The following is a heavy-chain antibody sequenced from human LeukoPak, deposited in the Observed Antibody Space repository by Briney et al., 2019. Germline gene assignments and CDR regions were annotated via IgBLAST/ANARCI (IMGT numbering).Heavy chain of an antibody. D-gene: IGHD3-16*01. CDR1: GFTFSSYG. CDR3: AKHGLRSGTYVIDY. J-gene: IGHJ4*02. Sequence: GGSLRLSCAASGFTFSSYGMSWVRQAPGKGLEWVSAISGSGGSTYYADSVKGRFTISRDNSKTTVYLQMNSLRVEDTAIYYCAKHGLRSGTYVIDYWGQGTLVTVSS. V-gene: IGHV3-23*01. CDR2: ISGSGGST.